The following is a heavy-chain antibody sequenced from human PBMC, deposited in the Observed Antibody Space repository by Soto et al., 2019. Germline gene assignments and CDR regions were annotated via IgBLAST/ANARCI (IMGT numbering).Heavy chain of an antibody. J-gene: IGHJ4*02. Sequence: QLQLQESGPGLVKPSETLSLTCTVSGGSISSSSYYWGWIRQPPGKGLEWIGRIYYSGSTYYNPSPKSRVPISVDTSKNQFALKLSSVTAADTAVYCCASQGWARWLQSKIDYWGQGTLVTVSS. CDR1: GGSISSSSYY. D-gene: IGHD5-12*01. V-gene: IGHV4-39*01. CDR2: IYYSGST. CDR3: ASQGWARWLQSKIDY.